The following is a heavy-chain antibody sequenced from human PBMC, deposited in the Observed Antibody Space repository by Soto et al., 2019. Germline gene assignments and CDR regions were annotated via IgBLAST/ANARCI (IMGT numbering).Heavy chain of an antibody. CDR1: GGSISSYY. V-gene: IGHV4-59*01. Sequence: PSETLSLTCTDSGGSISSYYWSWIRQPPGKGLEWIGYIYYSGSTNYNPSLKSRVTISVDTSKNQLSLKLSSVTAADTAVYYCARVRDCSGGTCYSWWFDPWGQGTLVPFSS. D-gene: IGHD2-15*01. CDR3: ARVRDCSGGTCYSWWFDP. J-gene: IGHJ5*02. CDR2: IYYSGST.